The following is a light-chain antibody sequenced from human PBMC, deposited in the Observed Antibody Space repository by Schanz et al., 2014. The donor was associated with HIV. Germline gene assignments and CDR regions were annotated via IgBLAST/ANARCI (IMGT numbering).Light chain of an antibody. CDR3: AAWDDSLNGWV. Sequence: QSVLTQPPSASGTPGQRVTISCSGSSSNIGSNYVYWYLQVPGTAPKILIYMDNQRPSGVPDRFSGSKSGTSASLAINGLQFEDEADYHCAAWDDSLNGWVFGGGTKLTVL. V-gene: IGLV1-47*01. J-gene: IGLJ3*02. CDR2: MDN. CDR1: SSNIGSNY.